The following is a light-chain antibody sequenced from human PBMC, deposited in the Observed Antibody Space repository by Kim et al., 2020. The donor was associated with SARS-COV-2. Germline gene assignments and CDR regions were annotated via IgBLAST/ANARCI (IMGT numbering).Light chain of an antibody. V-gene: IGLV3-1*01. Sequence: SYELTQPPSVSVFPGQTASITCSGDKLGDKYASWYQQKSGQSPVLVIYQDNKRPSGIPERFSGSNFGNTATLTISGTQAMDEADYYCQAWDSSTYVFGPG. CDR1: KLGDKY. J-gene: IGLJ1*01. CDR3: QAWDSSTYV. CDR2: QDN.